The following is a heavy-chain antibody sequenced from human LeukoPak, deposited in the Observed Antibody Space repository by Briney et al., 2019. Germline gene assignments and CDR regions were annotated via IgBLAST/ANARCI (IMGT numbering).Heavy chain of an antibody. D-gene: IGHD6-19*01. J-gene: IGHJ4*02. CDR3: ARDASALY. Sequence: GGSLRLSCAASGFTFSISGMHCVRQAQGKGLEWVASIQPDDSEKSYLDSVTGRCTISRDKARDSLYLQMNSLREDDTSVYFCARDASALYWGRGTLVTVSS. V-gene: IGHV3-7*01. CDR2: IQPDDSEK. CDR1: GFTFSISG.